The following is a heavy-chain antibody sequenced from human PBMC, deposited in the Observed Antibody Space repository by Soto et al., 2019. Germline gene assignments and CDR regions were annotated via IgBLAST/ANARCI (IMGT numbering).Heavy chain of an antibody. CDR3: ARIASAGKTYFDY. CDR1: GYTFSSYN. D-gene: IGHD2-15*01. CDR2: INPRGGTP. J-gene: IGHJ4*02. V-gene: IGHV1-46*01. Sequence: QVQLVQSGAEVKKPGASVTVSCKASGYTFSSYNIHWVRQAPGQGLQWMGEINPRGGTPGYAETFQGRVTMTRNTSTRTVYMVLTSLTPEDTAVYHCARIASAGKTYFDYWGQGTLVTVSS.